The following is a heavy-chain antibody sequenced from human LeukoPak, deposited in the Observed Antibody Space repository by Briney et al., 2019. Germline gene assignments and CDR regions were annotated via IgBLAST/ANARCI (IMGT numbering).Heavy chain of an antibody. Sequence: GSLRLSCAASGFAFNGYWMTWVRQSPGKGLEWLATIKQDGNDRYYVDSVKGRFTISRDNAKNTLYLQMDSVRAEDTALYYCAADLEFNYIHPWGQGTLVTVSS. CDR3: AADLEFNYIHP. CDR1: GFAFNGYW. CDR2: IKQDGNDR. D-gene: IGHD4-11*01. J-gene: IGHJ5*02. V-gene: IGHV3-7*01.